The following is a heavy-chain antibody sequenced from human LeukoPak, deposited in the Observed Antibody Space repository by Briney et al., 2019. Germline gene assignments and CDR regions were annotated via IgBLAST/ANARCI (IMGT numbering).Heavy chain of an antibody. D-gene: IGHD1-26*01. Sequence: ASVKVSCKASGYTFTDYYIHRLRQAPGQGLEWMGWIYPNNGDTNYAQKFQGSVTMTRDTSINTAYMELSSLTSDDTAVYYCARDGVGTYDYWGQGTLVTVSS. J-gene: IGHJ4*02. CDR3: ARDGVGTYDY. V-gene: IGHV1-2*02. CDR1: GYTFTDYY. CDR2: IYPNNGDT.